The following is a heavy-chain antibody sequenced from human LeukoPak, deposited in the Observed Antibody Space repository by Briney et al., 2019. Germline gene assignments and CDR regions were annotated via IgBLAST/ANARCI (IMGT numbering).Heavy chain of an antibody. CDR1: GHTFTGYY. CDR2: ISAYNGNT. Sequence: RASVKVSCKASGHTFTGYYMHWVRQAPGQGLEWMGWISAYNGNTNYAQKLQGRVTMTTDTSTSTAYMELRSLRSDDTAVYYCARRDGYNPEEGLDYWGQGTLVTVSS. J-gene: IGHJ4*02. CDR3: ARRDGYNPEEGLDY. D-gene: IGHD5-24*01. V-gene: IGHV1-18*04.